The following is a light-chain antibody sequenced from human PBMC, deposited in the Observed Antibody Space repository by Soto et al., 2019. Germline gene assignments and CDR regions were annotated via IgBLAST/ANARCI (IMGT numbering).Light chain of an antibody. J-gene: IGKJ5*01. CDR1: QDIRKY. V-gene: IGKV1-33*01. CDR2: DAS. Sequence: DIQMTQPPSSLSASVGDRVTITCQASQDIRKYLNWYQQKPGKAPILLIYDASHLETGVPSRFSGSGSGTDFTFTISSLQPEDIATYYCQQHDNLPITFGQGTRLDIK. CDR3: QQHDNLPIT.